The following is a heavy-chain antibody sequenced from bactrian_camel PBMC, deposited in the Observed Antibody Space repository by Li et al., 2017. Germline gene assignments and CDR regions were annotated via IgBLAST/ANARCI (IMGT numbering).Heavy chain of an antibody. D-gene: IGHD3*01. CDR2: ISTVSMLGST. J-gene: IGHJ4*01. V-gene: IGHV3S40*01. CDR1: GFAFSSYA. Sequence: VQLVESGGGLVQPGGSLRVSCAASGFAFSSYAMNWVRQAPGKRLEWVSHISTVSMLGSTYADSVKGRFTISRDNAKNTVYLQMNSLKPEDTAVYYCVRGWDDDTWSFNYWGQGTQVTVS. CDR3: VRGWDDDTWSFNY.